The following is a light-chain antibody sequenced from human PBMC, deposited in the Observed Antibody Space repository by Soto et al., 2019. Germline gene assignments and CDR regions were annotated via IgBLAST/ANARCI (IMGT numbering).Light chain of an antibody. V-gene: IGLV2-14*01. Sequence: QSALTQPASVSGTPGQTSTISCTETSSDGGAYNNVSWYQQHPGKTSKLMTYLASTRPRVGPPCFSGASSDNTASPTIAGRQTDDEADYYCSSYTRSRTLVFGTGTMVTVL. CDR2: LAS. CDR3: SSYTRSRTLV. J-gene: IGLJ1*01. CDR1: SSDGGAYNN.